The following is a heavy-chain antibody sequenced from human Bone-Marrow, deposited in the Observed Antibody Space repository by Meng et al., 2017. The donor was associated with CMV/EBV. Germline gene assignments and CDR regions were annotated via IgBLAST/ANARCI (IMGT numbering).Heavy chain of an antibody. V-gene: IGHV4-34*01. CDR2: INHSGST. D-gene: IGHD3-22*01. CDR1: GFTFSTYT. Sequence: GSLRLSCAASGFTFSTYTLSWVRQAPGKGLEWIGEINHSGSTNYNPSLKSRVTISVDTSKNQFSLKLSSVTAADTAVYYCARGGEGPMGITNDAFDIWGQGTMVTVSS. CDR3: ARGGEGPMGITNDAFDI. J-gene: IGHJ3*02.